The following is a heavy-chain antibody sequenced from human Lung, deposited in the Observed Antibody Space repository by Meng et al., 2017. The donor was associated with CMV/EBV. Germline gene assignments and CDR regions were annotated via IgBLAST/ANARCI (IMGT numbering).Heavy chain of an antibody. J-gene: IGHJ5*02. D-gene: IGHD3-10*01. CDR2: MNPNSGNT. V-gene: IGHV1-8*01. CDR3: TRGRGSTHKGNWCDP. Sequence: ASAKVSCKASGYTFTSYDINWVRQATGQGLEWMGWMNPNSGNTAYAPKSQGRLTMTRNTSINTAYMDLSSLRPEDTAIYYCTRGRGSTHKGNWCDPWGQGTLVTVSS. CDR1: GYTFTSYD.